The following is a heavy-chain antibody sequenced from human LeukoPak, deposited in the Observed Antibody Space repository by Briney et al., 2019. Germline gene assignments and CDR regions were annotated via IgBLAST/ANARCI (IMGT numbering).Heavy chain of an antibody. CDR1: GYTFTSYY. CDR2: INPSGGST. V-gene: IGHV1-46*01. Sequence: VASVKVSCKASGYTFTSYYMHWVRQAPGQGLEWMGIINPSGGSTSYAQKFQGRVTMTRDTSTSTVYMELSSLRSEDTAVYYCARTQDDDYYDNSGYHYWGQGTLVTVSS. J-gene: IGHJ4*02. CDR3: ARTQDDDYYDNSGYHY. D-gene: IGHD3-22*01.